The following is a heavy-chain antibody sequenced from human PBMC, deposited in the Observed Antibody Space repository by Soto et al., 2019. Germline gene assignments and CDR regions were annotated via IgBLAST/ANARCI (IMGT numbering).Heavy chain of an antibody. Sequence: ASVKVSCKASGGTFSSYAISWVRQAPGQGLEWMGGIIPIFGTANYAQKFQGRVTITADKSTSTAYMELSSLRSEDTAVYYCARASPIRDYYDSSGYYNPLGPWGQGPLVTVYS. J-gene: IGHJ5*02. V-gene: IGHV1-69*06. CDR3: ARASPIRDYYDSSGYYNPLGP. D-gene: IGHD3-22*01. CDR1: GGTFSSYA. CDR2: IIPIFGTA.